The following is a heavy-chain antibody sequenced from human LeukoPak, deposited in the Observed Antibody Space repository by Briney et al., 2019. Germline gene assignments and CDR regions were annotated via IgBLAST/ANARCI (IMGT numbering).Heavy chain of an antibody. Sequence: ASVKVSCKASGYTFTRYYMNWVRQAPGQGLEWVGIINPSGGSTNYAQKFQGRVTMTRDTSTSTIYMEVSSLRSEDTAVYYCATSFRAVNWFDPWGQGTLVTVSS. CDR2: INPSGGST. CDR3: ATSFRAVNWFDP. D-gene: IGHD3-10*01. V-gene: IGHV1-46*01. J-gene: IGHJ5*02. CDR1: GYTFTRYY.